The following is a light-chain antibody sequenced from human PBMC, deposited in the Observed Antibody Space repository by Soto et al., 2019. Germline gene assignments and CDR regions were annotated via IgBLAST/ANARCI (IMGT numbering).Light chain of an antibody. V-gene: IGKV3-20*01. CDR1: QSVSSSY. CDR2: GAS. J-gene: IGKJ2*01. CDR3: QQYGSSPYT. Sequence: EIVLTQSPGTLSLSPGERATLSCRASQSVSSSYLAWYQQKPGQAPRLLIYGASSRATGIPDRFSGSGSGTAFPLTISRPEPEDFAVYYCQQYGSSPYTFGQGTKLEIK.